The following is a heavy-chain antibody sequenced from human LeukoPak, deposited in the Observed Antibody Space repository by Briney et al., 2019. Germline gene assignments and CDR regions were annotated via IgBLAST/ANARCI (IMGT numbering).Heavy chain of an antibody. CDR1: GFIFSNYA. V-gene: IGHV3-23*01. D-gene: IGHD2-15*01. CDR2: ISGSDGST. J-gene: IGHJ4*02. CDR3: AKLRSGDPVAATNY. Sequence: PGGSLRLPCAASGFIFSNYAMSWVRQAPGKGLEWVSTISGSDGSTYYADSVKGRFTISRDNSKNTLYLQMNSLRVDDTAVYYCAKLRSGDPVAATNYWGQGTLVTVFS.